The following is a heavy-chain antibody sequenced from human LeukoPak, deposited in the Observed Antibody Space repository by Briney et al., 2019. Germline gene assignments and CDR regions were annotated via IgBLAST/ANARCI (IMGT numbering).Heavy chain of an antibody. J-gene: IGHJ4*02. V-gene: IGHV4-31*03. Sequence: SETLSLTCTVSGGSISSGGYYWSWIRQHPGEGLEWIGYIYYSGNTYYNPSLKSRVTISVDTSKNQFSLKLSSVTAADTAVYYCAISKGGYCSSTSCLHFDYWGQGTLVTVSS. CDR3: AISKGGYCSSTSCLHFDY. D-gene: IGHD2-2*01. CDR2: IYYSGNT. CDR1: GGSISSGGYY.